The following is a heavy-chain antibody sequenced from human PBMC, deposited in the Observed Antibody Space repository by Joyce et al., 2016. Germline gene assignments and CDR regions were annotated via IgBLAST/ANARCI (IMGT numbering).Heavy chain of an antibody. CDR2: FDTEDGKT. D-gene: IGHD2-2*02. CDR3: ATNHATGGYCSSTSCNTLDY. J-gene: IGHJ4*02. Sequence: EYMGGFDTEDGKTVFAQKFQGRVTMTEDTSTDTAYMELSSLRSEDTAVYYCATNHATGGYCSSTSCNTLDYWGQGTLVTVSS. V-gene: IGHV1-24*01.